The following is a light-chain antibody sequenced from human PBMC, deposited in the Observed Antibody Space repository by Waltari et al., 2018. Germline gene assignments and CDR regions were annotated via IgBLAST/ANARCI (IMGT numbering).Light chain of an antibody. CDR2: DVS. V-gene: IGLV2-14*03. CDR3: SAYTSSSSRV. Sequence: QSALTQPASVSGSPGQSITISCTGTSSDIGGHHYVSWYQQHPGKAPKLMIYDVSKRFSGISNRFSGSKSDNTASLTISGLQAEDEADYYCSAYTSSSSRVFGTGTRVTVL. CDR1: SSDIGGHHY. J-gene: IGLJ1*01.